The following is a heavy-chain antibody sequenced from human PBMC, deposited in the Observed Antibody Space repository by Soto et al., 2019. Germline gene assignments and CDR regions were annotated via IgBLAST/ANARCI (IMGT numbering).Heavy chain of an antibody. CDR1: GFSFDNYA. CDR3: AKDAYGDYEYYFDY. Sequence: GGSLRLSCAGSGFSFDNYAMSWVRQAPGKGLEWVSAISGSGGSTYYADSVKGRFTISRDNSKNTLYLQMNSLRAEDTAVYYCAKDAYGDYEYYFDYWGQGTLVTVSS. V-gene: IGHV3-23*01. CDR2: ISGSGGST. D-gene: IGHD4-17*01. J-gene: IGHJ4*02.